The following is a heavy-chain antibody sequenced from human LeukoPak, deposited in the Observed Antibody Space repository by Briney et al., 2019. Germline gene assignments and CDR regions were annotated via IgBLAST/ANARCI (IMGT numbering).Heavy chain of an antibody. CDR3: ARQYYDFWSGYYPSWFDP. CDR1: GGSISSYY. D-gene: IGHD3-3*01. J-gene: IGHJ5*02. Sequence: SETLSLTCTVSGGSISSYYWSWIRQPPGKGLEGIGYIYYSGSANYNPSLKSPNYNPSLKSRVTISVDTSKNQFSLKLSSVTAADTAVYYCARQYYDFWSGYYPSWFDPWGQGTLVTVSS. CDR2: IYYSGSANYNPSLKSP. V-gene: IGHV4-59*01.